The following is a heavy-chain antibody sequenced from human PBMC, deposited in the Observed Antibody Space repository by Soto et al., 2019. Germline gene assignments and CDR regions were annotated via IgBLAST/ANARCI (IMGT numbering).Heavy chain of an antibody. J-gene: IGHJ4*02. V-gene: IGHV4-61*01. CDR1: GASVSSASYY. Sequence: SETLSLTCTVSGASVSSASYYWSWVRQPPGKGLEWIGYISNSGSTKYNPSPKRRVAISVDTSKNQFSLKRSSVTAADTAVYYCARGGYSNFDYWGQGTLVTVSS. CDR3: ARGGYSNFDY. CDR2: ISNSGST. D-gene: IGHD5-18*01.